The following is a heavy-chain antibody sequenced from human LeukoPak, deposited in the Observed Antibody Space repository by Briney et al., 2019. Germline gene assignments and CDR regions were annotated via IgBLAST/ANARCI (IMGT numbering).Heavy chain of an antibody. CDR3: AREDGYCSSTSCSNPYDAFDV. CDR2: IYPGDSDA. J-gene: IGHJ3*01. Sequence: GESLKISCKGSGYSFTSYWIGWVRQMPGKGLEWMGIIYPGDSDARYSPSFQGQVTISADKSISTAYLQWSSLKASDTAMYYCAREDGYCSSTSCSNPYDAFDVWGQGTMVTVSS. CDR1: GYSFTSYW. V-gene: IGHV5-51*01. D-gene: IGHD2-2*03.